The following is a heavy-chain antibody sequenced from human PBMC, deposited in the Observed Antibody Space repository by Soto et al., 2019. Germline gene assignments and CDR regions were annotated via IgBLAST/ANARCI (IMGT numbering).Heavy chain of an antibody. CDR3: ARDRMYYYGMDV. CDR2: IYYSGST. Sequence: PSETLSLTCTVSGGSISSYYWSWIRQPPGKGLEWIGYIYYSGSTYYNPSLKSRVTISVDTSKNQFSLKLSSVTAADTAVYYCARDRMYYYGMDVWGQGTTVTVSS. CDR1: GGSISSYY. J-gene: IGHJ6*02. V-gene: IGHV4-59*06.